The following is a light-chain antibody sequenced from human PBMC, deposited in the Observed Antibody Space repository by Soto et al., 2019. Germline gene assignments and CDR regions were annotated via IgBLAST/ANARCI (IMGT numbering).Light chain of an antibody. Sequence: EIVLTQSPATLSLSPGERATLSCRASQSVSTYLAWYQQKPGQAPRLLIYDASKRATGIPARFSGSGSGTEFSLIISSIEPEDVAVYYCQFRGKWPPPFGGGTKVEIK. CDR1: QSVSTY. CDR3: QFRGKWPPP. J-gene: IGKJ4*01. V-gene: IGKV3-11*01. CDR2: DAS.